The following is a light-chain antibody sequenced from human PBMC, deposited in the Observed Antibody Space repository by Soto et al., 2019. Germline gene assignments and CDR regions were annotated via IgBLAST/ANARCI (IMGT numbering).Light chain of an antibody. V-gene: IGLV2-23*01. Sequence: QSVLTQPASVSESPGQSITISCTGSNSDVGSYSLVSWFQQHPGRAPKLMIYEGTERPSGVSDRFSGSKSGNTASLTISGLHAEDEADYYCCSYAGLNTWVFGGGTQLTVL. J-gene: IGLJ3*02. CDR1: NSDVGSYSL. CDR2: EGT. CDR3: CSYAGLNTWV.